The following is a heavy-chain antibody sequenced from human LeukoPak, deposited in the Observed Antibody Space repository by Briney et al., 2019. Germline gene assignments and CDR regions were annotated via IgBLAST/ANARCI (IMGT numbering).Heavy chain of an antibody. CDR3: ARGLPIRETKYCSSTSCYPSYYYYGMDV. J-gene: IGHJ6*02. Sequence: ASVKVSCKASGYTFTSYDINWVRQATGQGLERMGWMNPNSGNTGYAQKFQGRVTMTRNTSISTAYMELSSLRSEDTAVYYCARGLPIRETKYCSSTSCYPSYYYYGMDVWGQGTTVTVSS. CDR1: GYTFTSYD. V-gene: IGHV1-8*01. D-gene: IGHD2-2*01. CDR2: MNPNSGNT.